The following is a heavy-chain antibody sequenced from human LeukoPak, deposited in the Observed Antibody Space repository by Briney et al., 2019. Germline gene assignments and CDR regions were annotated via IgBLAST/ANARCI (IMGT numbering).Heavy chain of an antibody. Sequence: ASVTVSCKASGYTFTRYYMHWVRQAPGQGLEWMGWINPNSGGTNYAQKFQGRVTMTRDTSISTAYMELSRQRYDDTAVYFCARDRAYSPVFDYWGQGTLVTVSS. CDR2: INPNSGGT. CDR3: ARDRAYSPVFDY. J-gene: IGHJ4*02. D-gene: IGHD3-16*01. CDR1: GYTFTRYY. V-gene: IGHV1-2*02.